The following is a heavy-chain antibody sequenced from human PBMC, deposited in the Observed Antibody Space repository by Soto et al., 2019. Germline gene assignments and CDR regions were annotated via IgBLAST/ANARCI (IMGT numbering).Heavy chain of an antibody. CDR1: GFTFGGYW. Sequence: RLASAASGFTFGGYWMSWVRQAPGKGLEWVANIHQEGTEKYYVDSVKGRFTISRDNAKDSLYLQMNRLRADDTAVYYCALIAVRTLYNGLDVCGHGTTVSVSS. J-gene: IGHJ6*02. CDR3: ALIAVRTLYNGLDV. V-gene: IGHV3-7*01. CDR2: IHQEGTEK. D-gene: IGHD3-10*02.